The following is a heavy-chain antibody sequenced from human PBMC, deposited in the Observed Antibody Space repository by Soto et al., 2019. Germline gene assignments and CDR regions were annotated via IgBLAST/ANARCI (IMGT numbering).Heavy chain of an antibody. CDR1: GFTFSSYA. CDR3: ARELERVFDY. Sequence: QVPLVESGGGVVQPRRSLRLSCAASGFTFSSYAMHWVRQAPGKGLEWVAVIAYDGRNKYYADSVKGRFTISRDNSKNTLYLQMNSLRIEDTAVYYCARELERVFDYWGQGTLVTVSS. J-gene: IGHJ4*02. D-gene: IGHD1-1*01. CDR2: IAYDGRNK. V-gene: IGHV3-30*04.